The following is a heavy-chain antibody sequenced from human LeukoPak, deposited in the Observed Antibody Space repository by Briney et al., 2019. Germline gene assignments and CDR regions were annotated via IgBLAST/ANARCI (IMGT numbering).Heavy chain of an antibody. CDR1: GFTFSSYS. D-gene: IGHD3-22*01. V-gene: IGHV3-48*01. J-gene: IGHJ5*02. CDR2: ISSSSSTI. CDR3: ARDIYYDSWEGFDP. Sequence: GGSLRLSCAASGFTFSSYSMNWVRQAPGKGLEWVSYISSSSSTIYYADSVKGRFTISRDNSKNTLYLQMNSLRAEDTAVYYCARDIYYDSWEGFDPWGQGTLVTVSS.